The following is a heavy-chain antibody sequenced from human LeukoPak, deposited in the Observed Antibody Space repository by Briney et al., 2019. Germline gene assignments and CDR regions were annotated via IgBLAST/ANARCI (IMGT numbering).Heavy chain of an antibody. CDR2: IIPIFGTA. J-gene: IGHJ4*02. D-gene: IGHD2-2*01. CDR1: GGTFSSYA. Sequence: ASVKASCKASGGTFSSYAISWVRQAPGQGLEWMGRIIPIFGTANYAQKFQGRVTITTDESTSTAYMELSSLRSEDTAVYYCVRGRYCRSTSCLGRVDYWGQGTLVTVSS. V-gene: IGHV1-69*05. CDR3: VRGRYCRSTSCLGRVDY.